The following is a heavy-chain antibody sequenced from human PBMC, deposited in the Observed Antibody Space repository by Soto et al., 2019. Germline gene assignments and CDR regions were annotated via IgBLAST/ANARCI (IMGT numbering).Heavy chain of an antibody. J-gene: IGHJ4*02. CDR3: ATDTRFLEWLGI. V-gene: IGHV1-8*01. D-gene: IGHD3-3*01. CDR2: MNPNSGNT. CDR1: GYTFTSYD. Sequence: GASVKVSCKASGYTFTSYDINWVRQATGQGLEWMGWMNPNSGNTGYAQKFQGRVTMTEDTSTDTAYMELSSLRSEDTAVYYCATDTRFLEWLGIWGQGTLVTVSS.